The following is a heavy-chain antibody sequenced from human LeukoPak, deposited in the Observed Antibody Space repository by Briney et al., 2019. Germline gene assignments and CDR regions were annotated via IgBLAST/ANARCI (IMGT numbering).Heavy chain of an antibody. CDR3: ARGGASSKFLEY. V-gene: IGHV4-59*11. CDR2: IYYSGTT. CDR1: GDSISGHY. D-gene: IGHD6-13*01. Sequence: SETLSLTCTVSGDSISGHYWSWIRQPPGKELEWIGYIYYSGTTNYNPSLKSRVTMSADTSKNQFSLKLSSVTAADTAVYYCARGGASSKFLEYWGQGTLVTVSS. J-gene: IGHJ4*02.